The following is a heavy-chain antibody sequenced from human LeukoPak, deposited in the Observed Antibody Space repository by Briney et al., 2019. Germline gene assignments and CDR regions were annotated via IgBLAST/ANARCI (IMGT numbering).Heavy chain of an antibody. CDR2: IYPGNSDT. Sequence: GESLKISCKGSQYTFSNYWIGWVRQVPGKGLEWMGLIYPGNSDTRYGPSFKGQVTISVDKSITTAYLQWSSLKASDTAMYYCASLSYSYESSGFDSWGQGTLVIVSS. CDR1: QYTFSNYW. D-gene: IGHD3-22*01. V-gene: IGHV5-51*01. J-gene: IGHJ5*01. CDR3: ASLSYSYESSGFDS.